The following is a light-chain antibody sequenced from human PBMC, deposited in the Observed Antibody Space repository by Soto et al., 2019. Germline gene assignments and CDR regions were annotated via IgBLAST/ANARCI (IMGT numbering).Light chain of an antibody. V-gene: IGKV1-9*01. CDR3: QQLNSYPIT. J-gene: IGKJ5*01. CDR2: AAS. Sequence: IQLTQSPSSLSASVGDRVTITCRASQGISSYLAWYQQKPGKAPKLLIYAASTLQSGVPSRFSGSGSGTDFSLTISSLQPEYFATYYRQQLNSYPITFGQGTRLEIK. CDR1: QGISSY.